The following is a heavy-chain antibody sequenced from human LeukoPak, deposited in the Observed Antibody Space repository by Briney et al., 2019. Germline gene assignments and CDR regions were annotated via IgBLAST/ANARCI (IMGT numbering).Heavy chain of an antibody. D-gene: IGHD4-17*01. CDR1: GYTFTSYG. J-gene: IGHJ6*02. CDR2: ISAYNGNT. Sequence: ASVKVSCKASGYTFTSYGISWVRQAPGQGLEWMGWISAYNGNTNYAQKLQGRVTMTTDTSTSTAYMELRSLRSDDTAVYYCARDPPFMTTVTTSAVGDYYYYGMDVWGQGTTVTVSS. V-gene: IGHV1-18*01. CDR3: ARDPPFMTTVTTSAVGDYYYYGMDV.